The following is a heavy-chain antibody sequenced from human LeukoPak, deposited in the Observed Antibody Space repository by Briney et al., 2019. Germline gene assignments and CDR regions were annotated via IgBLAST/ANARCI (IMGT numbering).Heavy chain of an antibody. D-gene: IGHD2-2*01. CDR3: ARGPYCDGISCQSFFDY. Sequence: SETLSLTCTVSGGSISSYYWSWIRQPPGKGLEWIGYIYYSGSTNYNPSLKSRVTISVDTSKNQFSLKLSSVTAADTAVYYCARGPYCDGISCQSFFDYWGQGALVTVSS. V-gene: IGHV4-59*08. CDR1: GGSISSYY. J-gene: IGHJ4*02. CDR2: IYYSGST.